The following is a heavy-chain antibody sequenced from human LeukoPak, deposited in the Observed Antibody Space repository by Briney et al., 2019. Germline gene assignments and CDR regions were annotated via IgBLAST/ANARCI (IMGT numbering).Heavy chain of an antibody. CDR1: GFTFSSYA. V-gene: IGHV3-23*01. Sequence: GGSLRLSCAASGFTFSSYAMSWVRQAPGKGLEWVSAISGSGGSTYYADSVKGRFTIPRDNSKNTLYLQMNSLRAEDTAVYYCAKFDALTDSSGYLYYFDYWGQGTLVTVSS. J-gene: IGHJ4*02. D-gene: IGHD3-22*01. CDR3: AKFDALTDSSGYLYYFDY. CDR2: ISGSGGST.